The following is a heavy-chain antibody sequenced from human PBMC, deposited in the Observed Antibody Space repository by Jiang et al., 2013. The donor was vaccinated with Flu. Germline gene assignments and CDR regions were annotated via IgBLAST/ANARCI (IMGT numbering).Heavy chain of an antibody. D-gene: IGHD2/OR15-2a*01. CDR2: INSDGSST. Sequence: LVWVSRINSDGSSTTYADSVKGRFTISRDNAKNTLYLQMNSLRAEDTAVYYCARDPLSLVPSDIWGQGTMVTVSS. CDR3: ARDPLSLVPSDI. V-gene: IGHV3-74*03. J-gene: IGHJ3*02.